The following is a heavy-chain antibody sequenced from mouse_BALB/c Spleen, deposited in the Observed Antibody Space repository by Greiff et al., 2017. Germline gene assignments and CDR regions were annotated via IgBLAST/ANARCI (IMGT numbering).Heavy chain of an antibody. CDR1: GYTFTDYE. CDR3: TRTARAKAWFAY. D-gene: IGHD3-1*01. CDR2: IDPETGGT. Sequence: QVQLQQSGAELVRPGASVTLSCKASGYTFTDYEMHWVKQTPVHGLEWIGAIDPETGGTAYNQKFKGKATLTADKSSSTADMELRSLTSEDSAVYYCTRTARAKAWFAYWGQVTLVTVSA. V-gene: IGHV1-15*01. J-gene: IGHJ3*01.